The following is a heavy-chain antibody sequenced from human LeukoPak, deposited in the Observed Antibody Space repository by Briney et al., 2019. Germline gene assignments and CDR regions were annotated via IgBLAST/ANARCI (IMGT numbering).Heavy chain of an antibody. CDR1: GFTSSSYA. CDR2: ISYDGSNK. D-gene: IGHD3-9*01. Sequence: PGGSLRLSCAASGFTSSSYAMHWVRQAPGKGLEWVAVISYDGSNKYYADSVKGRFTISRDNSKNTLYLQMNSLRAEDTAVYYCARDLRNYDILTGYPRAEYFQHWGQGTLVTVSS. V-gene: IGHV3-30-3*01. CDR3: ARDLRNYDILTGYPRAEYFQH. J-gene: IGHJ1*01.